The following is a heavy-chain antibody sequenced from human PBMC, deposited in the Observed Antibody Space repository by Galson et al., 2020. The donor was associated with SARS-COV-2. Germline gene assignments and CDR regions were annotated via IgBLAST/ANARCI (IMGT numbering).Heavy chain of an antibody. J-gene: IGHJ4*02. CDR2: ISYDGSNK. CDR1: GFTFSSYA. V-gene: IGHV3-30-3*01. CDR3: ARARGGSYYSWGDY. D-gene: IGHD1-26*01. Sequence: GGSLRLSCAASGFTFSSYAMHWVRQAPGKGLEWVAVISYDGSNKYYADSVKGRFTISRDNSKNTLYLQMNSLRAEDTAVYYCARARGGSYYSWGDYWGQGTLVTVSS.